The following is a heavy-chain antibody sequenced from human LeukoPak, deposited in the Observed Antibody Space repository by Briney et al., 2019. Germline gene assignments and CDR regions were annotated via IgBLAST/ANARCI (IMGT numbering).Heavy chain of an antibody. CDR2: ISSNGGST. J-gene: IGHJ5*02. CDR1: GFTFSNYA. CDR3: AKGFAVVVVAATPWFDP. D-gene: IGHD2-15*01. Sequence: GGSLRLSCSASGFTFSNYAMHWVRQAPGKGLEYVSAISSNGGSTYYAESVKGRFTISRDNSKNTPYLQMNSLRAEDTAVYYCAKGFAVVVVAATPWFDPWGQGTLVTVSS. V-gene: IGHV3-64*04.